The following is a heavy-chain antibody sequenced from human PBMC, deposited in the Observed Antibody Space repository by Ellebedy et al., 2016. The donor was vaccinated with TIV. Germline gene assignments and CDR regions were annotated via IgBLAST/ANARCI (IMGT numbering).Heavy chain of an antibody. CDR2: ISSSATYI. D-gene: IGHD6-13*01. CDR1: GFTFSSFT. CDR3: ARPGASYSSSWYDFDL. V-gene: IGHV3-21*01. J-gene: IGHJ4*02. Sequence: GESLKISCAASGFTFSSFTMNWVRQAPGKGLEWVSSISSSATYIHNADSVKGRFTISRDNAKNSLYLQMNSLRVEDTAVYYCARPGASYSSSWYDFDLWGQGTLVIVSS.